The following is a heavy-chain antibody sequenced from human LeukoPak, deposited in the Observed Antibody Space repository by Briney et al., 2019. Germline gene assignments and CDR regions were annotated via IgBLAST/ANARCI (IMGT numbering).Heavy chain of an antibody. CDR1: GGSFSGYY. D-gene: IGHD3-10*01. Sequence: SETLSLTCAVYGGSFSGYYWSWIRQPPGKGLEWIGDINHSGSTNYNPSLKSRVTISVDTSKNQFSLKLSSVTAADTAVYYCARGRGSGSYYYYYYYMDVWGKGTTVTVSS. CDR2: INHSGST. V-gene: IGHV4-34*01. J-gene: IGHJ6*03. CDR3: ARGRGSGSYYYYYYYMDV.